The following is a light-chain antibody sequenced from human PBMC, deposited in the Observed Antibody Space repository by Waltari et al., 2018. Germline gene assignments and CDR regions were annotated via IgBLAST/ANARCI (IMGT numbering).Light chain of an antibody. CDR1: SSDVGGYNY. J-gene: IGLJ2*01. CDR3: SSYAGSNNLL. Sequence: QSALTQPPSASGSPGQSVPISCTGTSSDVGGYNYVSWYQQHPGKAPKVMIYEVNKRPSGVPDRFSGSKSGNTASRTVSGLQAEDEADYYCSSYAGSNNLLFGGGTKLTVL. CDR2: EVN. V-gene: IGLV2-8*01.